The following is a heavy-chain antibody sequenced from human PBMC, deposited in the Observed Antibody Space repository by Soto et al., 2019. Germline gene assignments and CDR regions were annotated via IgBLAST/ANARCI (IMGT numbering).Heavy chain of an antibody. CDR2: IVPVFGTP. Sequence: QVQLVQSGAEVRRPGSSVTVSCKASGGTFSSYAISWVREAPGQGLEWMGGIVPVFGTPNYAQRFQGRVTLTADESTSTAYMELSSLRTEDTAVYFCARVYSEYNYYYYGMDVWGHGTTVTVSS. CDR3: ARVYSEYNYYYYGMDV. V-gene: IGHV1-69*01. J-gene: IGHJ6*02. CDR1: GGTFSSYA. D-gene: IGHD5-12*01.